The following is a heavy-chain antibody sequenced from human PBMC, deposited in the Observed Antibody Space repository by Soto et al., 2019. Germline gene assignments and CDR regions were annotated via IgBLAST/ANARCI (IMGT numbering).Heavy chain of an antibody. CDR3: ASLRPYESSGYVGVVY. CDR2: IYYSGSS. Sequence: QVQLQESGPGLVKPSETLSLTCTVSGCSVSSGSYYWSWIRQPPGNGLEWIGYIYYSGSSNYNHSRKSRVTMSVDPSKHQFSLELSSVTAAVTAVYYCASLRPYESSGYVGVVYWGQGTLVTVSS. V-gene: IGHV4-61*01. CDR1: GCSVSSGSYY. J-gene: IGHJ4*02. D-gene: IGHD3-22*01.